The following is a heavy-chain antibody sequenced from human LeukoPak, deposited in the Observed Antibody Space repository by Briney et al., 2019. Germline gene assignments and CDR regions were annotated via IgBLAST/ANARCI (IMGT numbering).Heavy chain of an antibody. CDR3: ATGTAAAGYYYYYYMDV. D-gene: IGHD6-13*01. V-gene: IGHV1-2*02. Sequence: ASVKVSCKASGYTFTGYYMHWVRQAPGQGLEWMGWINPNSGGTNYAQKFQGRVTMTRDTSISTAYMELSRLRSDDTAVYYCATGTAAAGYYYYYYMDVWGKGTTVTVSS. CDR2: INPNSGGT. J-gene: IGHJ6*03. CDR1: GYTFTGYY.